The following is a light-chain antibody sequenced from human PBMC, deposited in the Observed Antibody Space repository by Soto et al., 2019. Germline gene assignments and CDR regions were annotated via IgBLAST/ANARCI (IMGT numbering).Light chain of an antibody. CDR1: QSISSW. CDR3: QQYNSYSYT. J-gene: IGKJ2*01. CDR2: DAS. Sequence: DIQMTQSPSTLSASVGDRVTITCRASQSISSWLSWYQQKQGKAPKLLIYDASSVASGVPSRFSGSGAGTEFTLTISSMHPDDFANYYCQQYNSYSYTFGPGTKLEIK. V-gene: IGKV1-5*01.